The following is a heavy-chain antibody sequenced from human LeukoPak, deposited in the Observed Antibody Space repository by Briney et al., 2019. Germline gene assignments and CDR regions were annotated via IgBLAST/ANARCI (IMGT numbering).Heavy chain of an antibody. J-gene: IGHJ4*02. CDR3: ARDSSLWFGELFR. Sequence: GGSLRLSCAASGFTFSSYAMHWVRQAPGKGLEWVAVISYDGSNKYYADSVKGRFTISRDNSKSTLYLQMNSLRAEDTAVYYCARDSSLWFGELFRWGQGILVTVSS. CDR2: ISYDGSNK. D-gene: IGHD3-10*01. CDR1: GFTFSSYA. V-gene: IGHV3-30-3*01.